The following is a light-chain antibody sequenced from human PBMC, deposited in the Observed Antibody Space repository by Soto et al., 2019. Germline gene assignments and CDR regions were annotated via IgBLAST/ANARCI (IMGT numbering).Light chain of an antibody. V-gene: IGLV2-14*01. CDR2: GVT. J-gene: IGLJ1*01. CDR1: SSDVGAYYS. Sequence: QSVLTQPASVSGYPGQSITISYTGTSSDVGAYYSVSWYQHHPGKAPKLIIYGVTNRPSGVSNRFSGSKSGNTASLTISGLQAEDEADYHCSSYTSGSSHYVFGTGTKVTVL. CDR3: SSYTSGSSHYV.